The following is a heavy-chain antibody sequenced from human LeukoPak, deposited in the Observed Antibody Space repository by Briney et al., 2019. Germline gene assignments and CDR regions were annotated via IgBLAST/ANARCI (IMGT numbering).Heavy chain of an antibody. CDR2: ISYDGSNK. D-gene: IGHD1-26*01. CDR3: ARVLSMRGSGSYYFIYYYYGMDV. V-gene: IGHV3-30*03. Sequence: GGSLRLSCAASGFTFSSYGMHWVRQAPGKGLEWVAVISYDGSNKYYADSVKGRFTISRDNAKNSLYLQMNSLRAEDTAVYYCARVLSMRGSGSYYFIYYYYGMDVWGQGTTVTVSS. CDR1: GFTFSSYG. J-gene: IGHJ6*02.